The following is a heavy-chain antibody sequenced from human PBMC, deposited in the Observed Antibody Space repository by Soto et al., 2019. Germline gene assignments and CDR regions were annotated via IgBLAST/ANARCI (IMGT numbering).Heavy chain of an antibody. V-gene: IGHV3-15*01. CDR1: GLIFSDVW. CDR3: TTSNRGVDF. CDR2: IKTKPDDGTI. J-gene: IGHJ4*02. Sequence: PGGSLRLSCAASGLIFSDVWMTWVRQAPGKGLEWVGRIKTKPDDGTIDYAAPVRGRFTISRDDSKNTLYLQMTSLTPDDTGVYYCTTSNRGVDFWGPGTLVTVSS. D-gene: IGHD1-1*01.